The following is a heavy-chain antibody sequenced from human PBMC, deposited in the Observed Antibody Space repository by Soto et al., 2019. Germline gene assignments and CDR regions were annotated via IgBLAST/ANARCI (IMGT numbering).Heavy chain of an antibody. J-gene: IGHJ4*02. CDR2: IVVGSGNT. Sequence: SVKVSCKASGFTFTSSAVQWVRQARGQRLEWIGWIVVGSGNTNYAQKFQERVTITRDMSTSTAYMELSSLRSEDTAVYYCARYHTEWLQFAYWGQGTLVTVSS. V-gene: IGHV1-58*01. D-gene: IGHD5-12*01. CDR3: ARYHTEWLQFAY. CDR1: GFTFTSSA.